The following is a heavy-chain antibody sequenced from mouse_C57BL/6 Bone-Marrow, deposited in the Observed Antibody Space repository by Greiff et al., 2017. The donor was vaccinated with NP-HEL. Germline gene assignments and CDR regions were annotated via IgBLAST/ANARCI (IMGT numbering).Heavy chain of an antibody. CDR3: ARLRWLLQGYFDY. J-gene: IGHJ2*01. Sequence: QVQLKESGPGILQSSQTLSLTCSFSGFSLSTSGMGVSWIRQPSGKGLEWLAHIYWDDDKRYNPSLKSRLTISKDTSRNQVFLKITSVDTADTATYYCARLRWLLQGYFDYWGQGTTLTVSS. V-gene: IGHV8-12*01. D-gene: IGHD2-3*01. CDR1: GFSLSTSGMG. CDR2: IYWDDDK.